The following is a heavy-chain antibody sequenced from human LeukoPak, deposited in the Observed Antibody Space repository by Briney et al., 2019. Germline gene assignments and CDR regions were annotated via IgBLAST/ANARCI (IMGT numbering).Heavy chain of an antibody. V-gene: IGHV3-30*04. J-gene: IGHJ4*02. CDR2: ISYDGSGQ. CDR1: GFSFSNYA. CDR3: ARTPPRGLIDY. D-gene: IGHD3-16*01. Sequence: GRSLRLSCAASGFSFSNYAMHWVRQAPGKGLEWVAVISYDGSGQYYVDSVKGRFTISRDNSKNTLYLQMNSLRAEDTDVYYCARTPPRGLIDYWGQGTLVTVSS.